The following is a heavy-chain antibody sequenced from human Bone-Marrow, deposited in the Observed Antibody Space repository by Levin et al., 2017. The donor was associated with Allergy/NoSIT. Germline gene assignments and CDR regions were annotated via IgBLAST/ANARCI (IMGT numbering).Heavy chain of an antibody. Sequence: ASVKVSCKGSGYSFTSYWIGWVRQMPGKGLEWMGIIYPGDSDTRYSPSFQGQVTISADKSISTAYLQWSSLKASDTAMYYCARLSSSADDAFDIWGQGTMVTVSS. CDR1: GYSFTSYW. J-gene: IGHJ3*02. CDR2: IYPGDSDT. D-gene: IGHD3-3*01. V-gene: IGHV5-51*01. CDR3: ARLSSSADDAFDI.